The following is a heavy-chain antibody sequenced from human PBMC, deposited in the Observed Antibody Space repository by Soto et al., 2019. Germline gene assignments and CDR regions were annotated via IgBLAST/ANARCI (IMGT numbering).Heavy chain of an antibody. V-gene: IGHV3-23*01. Sequence: GGSLRLSCAASGFTFSIYAMSWFRQAPGKGLEWVSGISGSGVSTHYADSVKGRFTISRDNSKNTLYLQMNSLRAEDTAVYYCAKEVGYSSGYDYFDYWGQGTLVTVSS. CDR2: ISGSGVST. CDR3: AKEVGYSSGYDYFDY. D-gene: IGHD6-19*01. CDR1: GFTFSIYA. J-gene: IGHJ4*02.